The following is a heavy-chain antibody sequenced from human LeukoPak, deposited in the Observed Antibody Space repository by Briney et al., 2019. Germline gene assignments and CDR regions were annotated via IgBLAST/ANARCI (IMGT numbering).Heavy chain of an antibody. J-gene: IGHJ5*02. Sequence: PSETLSLTCTVSGGSVSSGSYYWSWIRQPPGKGLEWIGYIYYSGSTNYNPSLKSRVTISVDTSKNQFSLKLSSVTAADTAVYYCAREGLTSWFDPWGQGTLVTVSS. CDR2: IYYSGST. CDR3: AREGLTSWFDP. V-gene: IGHV4-61*01. CDR1: GGSVSSGSYY.